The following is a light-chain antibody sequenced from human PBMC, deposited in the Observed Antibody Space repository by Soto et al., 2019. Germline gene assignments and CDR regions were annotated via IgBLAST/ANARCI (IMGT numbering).Light chain of an antibody. CDR2: AAS. J-gene: IGKJ3*01. CDR1: QDIRDY. V-gene: IGKV1-27*01. Sequence: DIQMTQSPSSLSASVGDRVTITCRASQDIRDYLAWYQQIPGKVPKLLIYAASTLQSGVPSRFSGSGSGTDFTLTISSLQPEDVAAYYCQKYGGAPPFTFGPGTKVDIK. CDR3: QKYGGAPPFT.